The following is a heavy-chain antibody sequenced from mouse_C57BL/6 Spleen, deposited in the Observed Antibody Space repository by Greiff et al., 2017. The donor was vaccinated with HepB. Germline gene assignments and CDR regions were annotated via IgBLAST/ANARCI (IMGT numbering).Heavy chain of an antibody. D-gene: IGHD1-2*01. J-gene: IGHJ1*03. CDR3: NHTTAYWYFDV. Sequence: VQLQQSGAELVKPGASVKISCTASGYTFTDYYVNWVKQRPGQGLEWIGKIGTGSGSTYYNEKFKGKATLTADKSSSTAYMQLSSLTSEDSAVYCGNHTTAYWYFDVWGTGTTVTVSS. CDR2: IGTGSGST. CDR1: GYTFTDYY. V-gene: IGHV1-77*01.